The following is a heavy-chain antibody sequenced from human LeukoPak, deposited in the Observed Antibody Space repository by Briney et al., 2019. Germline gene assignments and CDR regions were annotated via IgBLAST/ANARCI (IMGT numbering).Heavy chain of an antibody. D-gene: IGHD4-23*01. CDR1: GGSISSYY. CDR3: ARDMRGGNSAAYYYYYMDV. Sequence: SETLSLTCTVSGGSISSYYWSWIRQPPGKGLEWIGSIYYSGSTYYNPSLKSRVTISVDTSENQFSLKLSSVTAADTAVYYCARDMRGGNSAAYYYYYMDVWGKGTTVTVSS. J-gene: IGHJ6*03. V-gene: IGHV4-59*12. CDR2: IYYSGST.